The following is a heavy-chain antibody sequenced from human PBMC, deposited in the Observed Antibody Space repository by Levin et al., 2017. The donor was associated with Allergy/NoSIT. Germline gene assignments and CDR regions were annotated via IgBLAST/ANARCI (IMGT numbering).Heavy chain of an antibody. CDR1: GGSISSSSYY. CDR3: ARDEMVHEIQYYYGIDV. V-gene: IGHV4-39*07. Sequence: SETLSLTCTVSGGSISSSSYYWGWIRQAPGKGLEWIGNIYYSGSTYYNPSLRGRATISVDTSKNQFSLRLTSVTAADTAIYYCARDEMVHEIQYYYGIDVWGQGTTVSVSS. J-gene: IGHJ6*02. D-gene: IGHD2-8*01. CDR2: IYYSGST.